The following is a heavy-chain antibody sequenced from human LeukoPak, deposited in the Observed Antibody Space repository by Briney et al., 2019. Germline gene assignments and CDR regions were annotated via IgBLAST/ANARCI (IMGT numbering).Heavy chain of an antibody. CDR3: ARAPVRGAVAGVDY. D-gene: IGHD6-19*01. CDR2: VTYDGNNQ. CDR1: GFTFSSYE. J-gene: IGHJ4*02. Sequence: GGSLRLSCVASGFTFSSYEMNWVRQAPGKGLEWVAVVTYDGNNQYYADSVKGRFTVSRDNSRNTVNLQMNSLRGEDTAVYYCARAPVRGAVAGVDYWGQGTLVTVSS. V-gene: IGHV3-30-3*01.